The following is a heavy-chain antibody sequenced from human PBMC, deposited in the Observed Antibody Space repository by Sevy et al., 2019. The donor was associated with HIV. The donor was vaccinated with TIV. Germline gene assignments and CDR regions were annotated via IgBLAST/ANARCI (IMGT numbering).Heavy chain of an antibody. D-gene: IGHD3-16*01. CDR1: GFTLSSYV. CDR3: ARDKMGGSFDI. Sequence: GGSLRLSCAASGFTLSSYVMNWVRQAPGKGLEWVSFITTSGGTIYYADSVKGRFTVSRDSAENSLYLQMNSLRVEDTAVYYCARDKMGGSFDIWGQGSMVTVSS. J-gene: IGHJ3*02. V-gene: IGHV3-48*01. CDR2: ITTSGGTI.